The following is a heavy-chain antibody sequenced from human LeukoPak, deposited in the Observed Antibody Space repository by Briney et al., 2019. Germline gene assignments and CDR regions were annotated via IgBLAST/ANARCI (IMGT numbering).Heavy chain of an antibody. Sequence: ASVKVSCKASGYTFTGYYVHWVRQAPGQGLEWMGWINPNSGGTKYAQKFQGRVTMTRDTSITTAYMELSSLRSDDTAVYYCARDPSGSYWFDPWGQGTLVTVSS. CDR2: INPNSGGT. J-gene: IGHJ5*02. V-gene: IGHV1-2*02. CDR1: GYTFTGYY. D-gene: IGHD1-26*01. CDR3: ARDPSGSYWFDP.